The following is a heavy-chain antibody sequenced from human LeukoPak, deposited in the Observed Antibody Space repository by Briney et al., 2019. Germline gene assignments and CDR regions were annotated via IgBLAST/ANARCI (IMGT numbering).Heavy chain of an antibody. CDR3: GRGGPGDY. V-gene: IGHV1-69*13. CDR2: IIPIFGTA. J-gene: IGHJ4*02. Sequence: ASVKVSCKASGGTFISYAISWVRQTPGQGLEWMGGIIPIFGTANYAQKLQGRVQITGDESTSKAYMELSSLRSEDTAVYYCGRGGPGDYWGQGTLVTVSS. CDR1: GGTFISYA. D-gene: IGHD3-16*01.